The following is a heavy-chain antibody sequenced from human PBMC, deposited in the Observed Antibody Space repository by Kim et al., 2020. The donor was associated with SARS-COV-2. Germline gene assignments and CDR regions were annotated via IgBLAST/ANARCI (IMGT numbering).Heavy chain of an antibody. CDR3: AKVVTTVRNGMDV. V-gene: IGHV3-30*02. Sequence: YGDSVKGRFTISRDNSKNTQYVQMNSLRAEDTAVYYCAKVVTTVRNGMDVWGQGTTVTVSS. J-gene: IGHJ6*02. D-gene: IGHD4-17*01.